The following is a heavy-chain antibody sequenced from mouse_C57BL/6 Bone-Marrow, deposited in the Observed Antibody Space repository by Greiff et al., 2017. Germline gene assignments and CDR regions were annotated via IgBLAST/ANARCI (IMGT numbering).Heavy chain of an antibody. CDR1: GYPFTSYD. CDR3: ARLEFDGSSGDWYFDV. J-gene: IGHJ1*03. D-gene: IGHD1-1*01. V-gene: IGHV1-85*01. Sequence: VEPGASVKLSCKASGYPFTSYDINWVKQRPGPGLEWIGWIYPRDGSTKYNEKFKGKATLTVDTSSSTAYMELHSLTAEDSAVYFCARLEFDGSSGDWYFDVWGTGTTVTVSS. CDR2: IYPRDGST.